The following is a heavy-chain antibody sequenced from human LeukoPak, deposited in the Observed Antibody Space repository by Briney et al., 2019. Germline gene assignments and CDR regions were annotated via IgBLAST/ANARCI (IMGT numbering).Heavy chain of an antibody. CDR2: INPNSGGT. CDR1: GYTFTGYY. D-gene: IGHD5-18*01. V-gene: IGHV1-2*02. Sequence: GASVKVSCKASGYTFTGYYMHWVRQAPGQGLEWMGWINPNSGGTNYAQKFQGRVTMTRDTSISTAYMELSRLRSDDTAVYYCARDWGWIQGSYYYYYYMDVWGKGTTVTVSS. CDR3: ARDWGWIQGSYYYYYYMDV. J-gene: IGHJ6*03.